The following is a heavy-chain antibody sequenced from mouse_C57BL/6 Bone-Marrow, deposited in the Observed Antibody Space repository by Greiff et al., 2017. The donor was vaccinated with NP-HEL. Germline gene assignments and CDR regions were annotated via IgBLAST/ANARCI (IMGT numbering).Heavy chain of an antibody. CDR2: INPNNGGT. Sequence: EVQLQQSGPELVKPGASVKISCKASGYTFTDYYMNWVKQSHGKSLEWIGDINPNNGGTSYNQKFKGKATLTVDKSSSTAYMELRSLTSEDSAVYYCARSLLYDYDGLDYWGQGTTLTVSS. V-gene: IGHV1-26*01. CDR1: GYTFTDYY. J-gene: IGHJ2*01. D-gene: IGHD2-4*01. CDR3: ARSLLYDYDGLDY.